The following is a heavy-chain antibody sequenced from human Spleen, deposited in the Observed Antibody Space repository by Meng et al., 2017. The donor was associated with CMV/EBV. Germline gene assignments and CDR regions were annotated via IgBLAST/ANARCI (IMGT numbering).Heavy chain of an antibody. V-gene: IGHV4-39*07. Sequence: CRVAGGSLSSRSFFWGWIRQPPGKGLEWIGSIDYSGSAYYNPSLKSRVIISVDTSKNHFSLRLNSVTAADTAVYFCARLHSYGDLDHWGRGTLVTVSS. D-gene: IGHD4-17*01. CDR1: GGSLSSRSFF. J-gene: IGHJ2*01. CDR2: IDYSGSA. CDR3: ARLHSYGDLDH.